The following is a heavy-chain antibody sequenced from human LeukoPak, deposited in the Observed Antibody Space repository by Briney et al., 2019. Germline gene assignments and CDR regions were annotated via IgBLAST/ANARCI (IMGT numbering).Heavy chain of an antibody. V-gene: IGHV1-69*04. CDR3: ARDVTSGAVARQFDI. D-gene: IGHD1-26*01. CDR1: GGTFSSYA. J-gene: IGHJ3*02. CDR2: IIPILGIA. Sequence: ASVKVSCKASGGTFSSYAISWVRQAPGQGLEWMGRIIPILGIANYAQKFQGRVTITADKSTSTAYMELSSLRSENTAVYYCARDVTSGAVARQFDIWGQGTMVTVSS.